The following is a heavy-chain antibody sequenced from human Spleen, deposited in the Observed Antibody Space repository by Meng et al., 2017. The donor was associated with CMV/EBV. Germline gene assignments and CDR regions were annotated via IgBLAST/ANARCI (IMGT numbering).Heavy chain of an antibody. J-gene: IGHJ6*02. Sequence: GESLKISCAASGFTFSSYAMSWVRQAPGKGLEWVSAISGSGGSTYYADSVKGRFTISRDNAKNSLYLQMNSLRAEDTAVYYCASSGDKAGMDVWGQGTTVTVSS. CDR2: ISGSGGST. CDR1: GFTFSSYA. D-gene: IGHD6-25*01. V-gene: IGHV3-23*01. CDR3: ASSGDKAGMDV.